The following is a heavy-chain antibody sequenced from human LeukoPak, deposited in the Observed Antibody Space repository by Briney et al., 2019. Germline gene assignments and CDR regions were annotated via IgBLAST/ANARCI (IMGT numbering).Heavy chain of an antibody. V-gene: IGHV4-39*07. CDR3: ARENIVSTRDFDC. CDR2: LFYTGNT. D-gene: IGHD5/OR15-5a*01. J-gene: IGHJ4*01. Sequence: RXXXGXELQXIGSLFYTGNTYYSPSLRSRVAISIDMSKNQFSLNLSSVTAADTAVYYCARENIVSTRDFDCWGHGTLVTVSS.